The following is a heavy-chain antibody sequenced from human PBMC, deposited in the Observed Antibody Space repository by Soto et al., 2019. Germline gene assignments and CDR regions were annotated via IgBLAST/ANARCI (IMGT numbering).Heavy chain of an antibody. CDR3: ARGWGHDTSDYSYAY. Sequence: VQLVQSGAEVRKPGSSVKVYCKASGGTFSRYAVSWVRQSPGQGLEWMGGLIPMFGTANYAQKFKGRVTITADESTSTAYMELRSLRSEDTVLYYCARGWGHDTSDYSYAYWGQGTLITVSS. D-gene: IGHD3-22*01. J-gene: IGHJ4*02. CDR1: GGTFSRYA. V-gene: IGHV1-69*01. CDR2: LIPMFGTA.